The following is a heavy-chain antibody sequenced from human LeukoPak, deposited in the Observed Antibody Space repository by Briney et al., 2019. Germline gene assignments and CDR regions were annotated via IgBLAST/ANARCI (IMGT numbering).Heavy chain of an antibody. V-gene: IGHV1-58*02. J-gene: IGHJ4*02. Sequence: ASVKVSCKASGFTFTSSAMQWVRQARGQRLEWIGWIVVGSGNTNYAQRFQERVTITRDMSTSTAYMELSSLRAEDTAVYYCAKDPKGRWNRNFDYWGQGTLVTVSS. CDR3: AKDPKGRWNRNFDY. D-gene: IGHD1/OR15-1a*01. CDR1: GFTFTSSA. CDR2: IVVGSGNT.